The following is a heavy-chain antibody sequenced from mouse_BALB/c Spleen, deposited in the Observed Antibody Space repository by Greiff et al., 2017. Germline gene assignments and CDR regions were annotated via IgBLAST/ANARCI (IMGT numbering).Heavy chain of an antibody. CDR2: INPSNGGT. CDR1: GYTFTSYY. V-gene: IGHV1S81*02. CDR3: TREGIYYDYGFDY. Sequence: QVQLQQPGAELVKPGASVKLSCKASGYTFTSYYMYWVKQRPGQGLEWIGGINPSNGGTNFNEKFKSKATLTVDKSSSTAYMQLSSLTSEDSAVYYCTREGIYYDYGFDYWGQGTTLTVSS. J-gene: IGHJ2*01. D-gene: IGHD2-4*01.